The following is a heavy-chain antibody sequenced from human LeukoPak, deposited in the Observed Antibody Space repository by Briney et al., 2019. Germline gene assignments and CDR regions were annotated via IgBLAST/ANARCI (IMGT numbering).Heavy chain of an antibody. V-gene: IGHV3-30-3*01. CDR1: GFTFSTFN. D-gene: IGHD2-8*01. Sequence: PGGSLRLSCAASGFTFSTFNIHWVRLTPGKGLEWVAAVSYDGSNKYYADSVKGRFPISRDNSKNTLYLQMNNLRTEDTAVYYCARYEMSLDYWGQGALVTVSS. J-gene: IGHJ4*02. CDR2: VSYDGSNK. CDR3: ARYEMSLDY.